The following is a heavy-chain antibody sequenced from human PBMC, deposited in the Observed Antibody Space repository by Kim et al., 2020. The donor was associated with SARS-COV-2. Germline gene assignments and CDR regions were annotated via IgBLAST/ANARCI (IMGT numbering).Heavy chain of an antibody. CDR3: AKSDPYYDSSGSPDY. Sequence: DSVKGRFTISRDTSKKPLYLKMNSLRAEDTAVYYCAKSDPYYDSSGSPDYWGQGTLVTVSS. D-gene: IGHD3-22*01. V-gene: IGHV3-23*01. J-gene: IGHJ4*02.